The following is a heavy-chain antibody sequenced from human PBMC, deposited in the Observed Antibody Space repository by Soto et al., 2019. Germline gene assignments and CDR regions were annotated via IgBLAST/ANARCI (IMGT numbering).Heavy chain of an antibody. CDR3: AKEVVAYEEGYYGMDV. CDR1: GFTFSSYA. D-gene: IGHD2-15*01. CDR2: ISGSGGRT. V-gene: IGHV3-23*01. Sequence: EVQLLESGGGLVQPGGSLRLSCAASGFTFSSYAMTWVRQAPGKGLEWVSVISGSGGRTYYADSVRGRFTISRDNSKNTLYVQMNSLRAEDTAIYYCAKEVVAYEEGYYGMDVWGQGTTVTVSS. J-gene: IGHJ6*02.